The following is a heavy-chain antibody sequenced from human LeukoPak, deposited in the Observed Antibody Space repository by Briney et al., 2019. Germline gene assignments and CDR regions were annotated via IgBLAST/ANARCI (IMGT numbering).Heavy chain of an antibody. Sequence: GGSLRLSCAASGFTFSTCGMHWVRQAPGKGLEWVAFIRYDGSNKYYADSVKGRFTISRDNSKNTLYLQMNSLRAEDTAVYYCANYAPYSSSWSGYWGQGTLVTVSS. CDR3: ANYAPYSSSWSGY. J-gene: IGHJ4*02. D-gene: IGHD6-13*01. CDR2: IRYDGSNK. V-gene: IGHV3-30*02. CDR1: GFTFSTCG.